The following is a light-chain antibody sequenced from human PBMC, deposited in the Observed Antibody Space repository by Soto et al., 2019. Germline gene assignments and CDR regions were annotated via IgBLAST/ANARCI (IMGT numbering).Light chain of an antibody. CDR2: DAS. CDR3: QQYTGT. CDR1: QSISSW. V-gene: IGKV1-5*01. J-gene: IGKJ2*01. Sequence: DIQMTQSPSTLSASVGDRVTITCRASQSISSWLAWYQQKPGKAPKLLIYDASSLEIGVPSRFSGSGSGTEFTLTISSLQPDDFATYYCQQYTGTFGQGTKLEIK.